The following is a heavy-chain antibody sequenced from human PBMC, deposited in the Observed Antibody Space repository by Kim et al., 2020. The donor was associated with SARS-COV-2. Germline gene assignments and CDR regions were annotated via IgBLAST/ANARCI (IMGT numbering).Heavy chain of an antibody. CDR1: GGTFSSYA. CDR2: IIPIFGTA. Sequence: SVKVSCKASGGTFSSYAISWVRQAPGQGLEWMGGIIPIFGTANYAQKFQGRVTITADESTSTAYMELSSLRSEDTAVYYCARGRKAAAGTYYYYYGMDVWGQGTTVTVSS. J-gene: IGHJ6*02. CDR3: ARGRKAAAGTYYYYYGMDV. D-gene: IGHD6-13*01. V-gene: IGHV1-69*13.